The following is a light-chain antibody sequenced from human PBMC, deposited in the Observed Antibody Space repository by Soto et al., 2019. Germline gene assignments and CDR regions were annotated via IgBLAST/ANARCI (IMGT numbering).Light chain of an antibody. CDR2: KAS. CDR3: QQYDTYLGT. CDR1: QRISRW. Sequence: DIQMTQSPSTLSASVGDRVTITCRASQRISRWLAWYQQRPGKAPKLLIYKASSFECGVPSRFSGSASGTEFTLTIRSLKPDDFATYYCQQYDTYLGTFGQGTKVEIK. V-gene: IGKV1-5*03. J-gene: IGKJ1*01.